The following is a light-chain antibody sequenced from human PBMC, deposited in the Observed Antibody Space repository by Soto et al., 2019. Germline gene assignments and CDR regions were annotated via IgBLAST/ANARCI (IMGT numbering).Light chain of an antibody. CDR1: QSVSTN. J-gene: IGKJ5*01. V-gene: IGKV3-15*01. CDR2: GAS. Sequence: VMTQSPATLSVTPGERAALSCRASQSVSTNLAWYQQKPGQPPRLLIYGASTRATGIPARFSGSGSGTEFTLTISSLQSEDFAVYYCQQYHNWPITFGQGTLLEIK. CDR3: QQYHNWPIT.